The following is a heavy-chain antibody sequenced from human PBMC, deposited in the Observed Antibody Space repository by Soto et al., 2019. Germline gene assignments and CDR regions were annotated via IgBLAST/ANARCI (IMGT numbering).Heavy chain of an antibody. D-gene: IGHD6-19*01. CDR3: AKGAVAGSYYYGMDV. J-gene: IGHJ6*02. CDR1: GFTFDDYA. V-gene: IGHV3-9*01. Sequence: DVQLVESGGGLVQPGRSLRLSCAASGFTFDDYAMHWVRQAPGKGLEWVSGISWNSGSIGYADSVKGRFTISRDNAKNSLYLQMNSLRAEDTALYYCAKGAVAGSYYYGMDVWGQGTTVTVSS. CDR2: ISWNSGSI.